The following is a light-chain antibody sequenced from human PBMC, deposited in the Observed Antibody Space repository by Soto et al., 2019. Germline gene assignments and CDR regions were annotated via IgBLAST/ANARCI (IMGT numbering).Light chain of an antibody. J-gene: IGLJ2*01. Sequence: QSALTQPASVSGSPGQSITISCTGTSSDVGGYKYVSWYQQHPGKAPKLMIYEVSNRPSGVSNRFSGSKSGNTASLTISGLQAEDEADYYCSSYTSRNTLVVFGGGTKLTVL. CDR1: SSDVGGYKY. CDR2: EVS. V-gene: IGLV2-14*01. CDR3: SSYTSRNTLVV.